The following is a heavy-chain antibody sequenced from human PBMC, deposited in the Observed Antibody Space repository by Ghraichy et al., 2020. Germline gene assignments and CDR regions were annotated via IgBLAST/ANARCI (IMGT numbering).Heavy chain of an antibody. D-gene: IGHD5-18*01. Sequence: GGSLRLSCAASGFTVSGNYMTWVRQAPGKGLEWVSVIYTGGGTDYADSVKGRFSISRDNSKNTLYLQMNSLRAEDTAVYYCAARPRDTAMVSLPLDYWGQGTLVTVSS. J-gene: IGHJ4*02. CDR3: AARPRDTAMVSLPLDY. V-gene: IGHV3-66*01. CDR1: GFTVSGNY. CDR2: IYTGGGT.